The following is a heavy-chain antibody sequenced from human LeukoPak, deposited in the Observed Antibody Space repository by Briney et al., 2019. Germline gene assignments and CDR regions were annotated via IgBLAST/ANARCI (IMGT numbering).Heavy chain of an antibody. Sequence: GXTXXNHXXHWVRQAPGKGLEXXAIISEDGNNEYYADSVKGRFTISRDNSKRTLYLQMNSLRAEDTAVYYCAKDISYYENAFDFWGQGTMVTVSS. J-gene: IGHJ3*01. CDR2: ISEDGNNE. CDR3: AKDISYYENAFDF. D-gene: IGHD3-22*01. CDR1: GXTXXNHX. V-gene: IGHV3-30*18.